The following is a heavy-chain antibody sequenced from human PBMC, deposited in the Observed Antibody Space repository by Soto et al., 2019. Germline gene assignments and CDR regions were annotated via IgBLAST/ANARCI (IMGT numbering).Heavy chain of an antibody. D-gene: IGHD2-2*01. J-gene: IGHJ4*02. CDR3: ARGREVGNFDY. V-gene: IGHV4-34*01. Sequence: QVQLQQWGAGLLKPSETLSLTCAVYGGSFSGYYWSWIRQPPGKGLEWIGEINHSGSTNYNPSLKSRVTISVDTSKNQFTLKLSSVTAADTAVYYCARGREVGNFDYWGQGTLVTVSS. CDR1: GGSFSGYY. CDR2: INHSGST.